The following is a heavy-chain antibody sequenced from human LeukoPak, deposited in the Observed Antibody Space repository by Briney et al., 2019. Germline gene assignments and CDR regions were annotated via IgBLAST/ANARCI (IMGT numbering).Heavy chain of an antibody. CDR2: IYYSGST. J-gene: IGHJ3*02. D-gene: IGHD3-9*01. V-gene: IGHV4-59*01. CDR1: GGSISSYY. CDR3: ARGVRYFDWLSLGGDAFDI. Sequence: SETLSLTCTVSGGSISSYYWRWTRHPRGRGLEWIGHIYYSGSTNHNPSLKSRVTISVDTSKNQFSLKLSSVTAADTAVYYCARGVRYFDWLSLGGDAFDIWGQGTMVTVSS.